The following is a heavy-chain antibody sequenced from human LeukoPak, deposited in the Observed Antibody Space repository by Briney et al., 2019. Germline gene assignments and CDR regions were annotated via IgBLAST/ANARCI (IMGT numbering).Heavy chain of an antibody. CDR2: IIPIFGTA. CDR3: ARNYGDYYYFDY. CDR1: GFTFSGYY. D-gene: IGHD4-17*01. Sequence: SVKVSCKASGFTFSGYYMHWVRQAPGQGLEWMGGIIPIFGTANYAQKFQGRVTITADESTSTAYMELSSLRSEDTAVYYCARNYGDYYYFDYWGQGTLVTVSS. J-gene: IGHJ4*02. V-gene: IGHV1-69*13.